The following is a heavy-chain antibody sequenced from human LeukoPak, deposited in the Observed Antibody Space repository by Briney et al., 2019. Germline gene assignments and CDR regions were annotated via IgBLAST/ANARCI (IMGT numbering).Heavy chain of an antibody. CDR2: INHSGST. CDR1: GGSFSGYY. D-gene: IGHD2-8*02. V-gene: IGHV4-34*01. Sequence: PSETLSLTCAVYGGSFSGYYWSWIRQPPGKGLEWIGEINHSGSTNYNPSLKSRVTISVDTSKNQFSLELSSVTAADTAVYYCARVVRYESRAQPFDHWGQGTLVTVSS. CDR3: ARVVRYESRAQPFDH. J-gene: IGHJ4*02.